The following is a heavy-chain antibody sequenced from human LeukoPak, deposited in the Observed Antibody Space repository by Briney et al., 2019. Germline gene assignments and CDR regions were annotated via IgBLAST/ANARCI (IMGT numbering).Heavy chain of an antibody. Sequence: GGSLRLSCAASGFTFSSYAMSRVRQAPGTGLEWVSAISGSGGSTYYADSVKGRFTISRDNSKNTLYLQMNSLRAEDTAVYYCAKPKYYDSSGYRVGAFDIWGQGTMVTVSS. CDR2: ISGSGGST. D-gene: IGHD3-22*01. J-gene: IGHJ3*02. CDR1: GFTFSSYA. CDR3: AKPKYYDSSGYRVGAFDI. V-gene: IGHV3-23*01.